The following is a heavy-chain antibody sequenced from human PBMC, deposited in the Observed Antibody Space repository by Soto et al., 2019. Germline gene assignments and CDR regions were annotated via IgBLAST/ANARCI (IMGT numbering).Heavy chain of an antibody. V-gene: IGHV3-33*03. J-gene: IGHJ5*02. CDR3: AKSSGSYFAAFYDT. Sequence: QAQLQESGGGVVQPGTSLRLSCAASAFSFSTSGMHWVRQAPGKGLEWVAAIWDDGGNKYYADSVRGRFTISRDKSNNMLFLQMNSLRAEDTAIYYCAKSSGSYFAAFYDTWGQGTRVSVS. CDR1: AFSFSTSG. CDR2: IWDDGGNK. D-gene: IGHD1-26*01.